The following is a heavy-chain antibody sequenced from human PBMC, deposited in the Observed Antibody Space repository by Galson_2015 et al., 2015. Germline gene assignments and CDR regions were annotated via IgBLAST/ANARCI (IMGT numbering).Heavy chain of an antibody. CDR2: IGSSSRSI. J-gene: IGHJ3*02. Sequence: SLRLSCAASGFTCSSYRMNWVRQAPGKGLEWVSSIGSSSRSIYYADSVKGRFTISRDNAKNSLYLQMNSLRAEDTAVYYCARESGLEAFDIWGQGTMVTVSS. CDR1: GFTCSSYR. CDR3: ARESGLEAFDI. D-gene: IGHD6-19*01. V-gene: IGHV3-21*01.